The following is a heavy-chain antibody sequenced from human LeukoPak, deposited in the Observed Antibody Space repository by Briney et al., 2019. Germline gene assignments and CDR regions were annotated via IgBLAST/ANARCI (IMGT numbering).Heavy chain of an antibody. CDR3: ARIVAGPWASRGSYYYYGMDV. J-gene: IGHJ6*02. D-gene: IGHD6-19*01. CDR1: GGSISSYY. CDR2: IYYSGST. V-gene: IGHV4-59*12. Sequence: SETLSLTCTVSGGSISSYYWSWIRQPPGKGLEWIGYIYYSGSTNYNPSLKSRVTISVDTSKNQFSLKLSSVTAADTAVYYCARIVAGPWASRGSYYYYGMDVWGQGTTVTVSS.